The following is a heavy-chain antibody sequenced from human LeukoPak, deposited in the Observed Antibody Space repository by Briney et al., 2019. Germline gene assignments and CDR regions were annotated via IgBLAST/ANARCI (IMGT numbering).Heavy chain of an antibody. Sequence: PGGSLRLSCAASGFTFSSYGMHWVRQAPGKGLEWVAVIWCDGSNKYYADSVKGRFTISRDNSKNTLYLQMNSLRAEDTAVYYCARSPTVTRAFDYWGQGTLVTVSS. J-gene: IGHJ4*02. CDR2: IWCDGSNK. V-gene: IGHV3-33*01. CDR1: GFTFSSYG. CDR3: ARSPTVTRAFDY. D-gene: IGHD4-17*01.